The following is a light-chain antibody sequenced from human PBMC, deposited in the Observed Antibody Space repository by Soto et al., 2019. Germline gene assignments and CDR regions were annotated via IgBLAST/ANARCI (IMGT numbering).Light chain of an antibody. V-gene: IGKV3-15*01. CDR1: QSVSSN. Sequence: EIVMTQSPAALSVSPGEGATLSCRASQSVSSNLAWYQQKPGQAPRLLIFGASTRATGIPTRFSGSGSGTEFTITISSLQSEDVAVYYCQHYNNWPQFGQGTKVEIK. CDR2: GAS. J-gene: IGKJ1*01. CDR3: QHYNNWPQ.